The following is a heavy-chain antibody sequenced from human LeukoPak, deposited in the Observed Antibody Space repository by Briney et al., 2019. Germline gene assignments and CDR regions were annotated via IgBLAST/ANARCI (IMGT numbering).Heavy chain of an antibody. CDR1: GGSISSGSDY. CDR2: IYTSGRT. D-gene: IGHD3-22*01. Sequence: SQTLSLTWTVSGGSISSGSDYWSWIRQPPGKGPEWIGRIYTSGRTNYNPSLKSRVTISVDTSKNQFSLKLSSVTAADTAVYYCARASMVNYYDSSGYGDHWGQGTLVTVSS. V-gene: IGHV4-61*02. CDR3: ARASMVNYYDSSGYGDH. J-gene: IGHJ4*02.